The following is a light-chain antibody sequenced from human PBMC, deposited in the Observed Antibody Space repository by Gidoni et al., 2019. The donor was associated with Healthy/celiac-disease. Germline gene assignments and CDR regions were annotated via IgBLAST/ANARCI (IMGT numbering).Light chain of an antibody. CDR2: GAS. Sequence: ESVLTQYPGTLSLSPGERATLSCRASQSVSSSYLAWYQQKPGQAPRLLIYGASSRATGIPDRFSGSGSGTDFTLTISRLEPEDFAVYYCQQYGSSPFTFGQGTRLEIK. CDR1: QSVSSSY. V-gene: IGKV3-20*01. CDR3: QQYGSSPFT. J-gene: IGKJ5*01.